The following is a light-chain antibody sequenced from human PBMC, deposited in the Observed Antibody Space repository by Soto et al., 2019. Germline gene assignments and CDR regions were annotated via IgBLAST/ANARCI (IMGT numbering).Light chain of an antibody. CDR2: EVS. J-gene: IGLJ1*01. Sequence: QSVLTQPASVSGSPGQSITISCTGTSSDVGGYNYVSWYQQHPGKAPKLMIYEVSDRPSGVSNRFSGSKSGNTASLTISGLQAEDEADYYCSSYTISSTLVFGTGPRSPS. CDR1: SSDVGGYNY. V-gene: IGLV2-14*01. CDR3: SSYTISSTLV.